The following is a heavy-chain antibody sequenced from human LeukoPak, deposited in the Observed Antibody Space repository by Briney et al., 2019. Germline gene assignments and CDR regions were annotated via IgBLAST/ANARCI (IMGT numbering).Heavy chain of an antibody. Sequence: SQTLSLTCAISGDSVSSNSAAWNWIRQSPSRGLEWLGRTYYRSKWFNDYAVSVKSRITINPDTYKNQFSLHLNSVTPEDTAVYYCTRYDSSGYYFDYWGQGTLVTVSS. V-gene: IGHV6-1*01. D-gene: IGHD3-22*01. CDR1: GDSVSSNSAA. CDR2: TYYRSKWFN. J-gene: IGHJ4*02. CDR3: TRYDSSGYYFDY.